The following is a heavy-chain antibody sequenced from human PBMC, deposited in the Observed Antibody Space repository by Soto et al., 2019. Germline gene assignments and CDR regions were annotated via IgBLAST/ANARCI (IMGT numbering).Heavy chain of an antibody. V-gene: IGHV3-74*01. CDR3: ARDGDFWSGYSPPHWFDP. CDR1: GFTFSSYW. D-gene: IGHD3-3*01. J-gene: IGHJ5*02. Sequence: SLRLSCAASGFTFSSYWMHWVRQAPGKGLVWVSRINSDGSSTSYADSVKGRFTISRDNAKNTLYLQMNSLRAEDTAVYYCARDGDFWSGYSPPHWFDPWGQGTLVTVSS. CDR2: INSDGSST.